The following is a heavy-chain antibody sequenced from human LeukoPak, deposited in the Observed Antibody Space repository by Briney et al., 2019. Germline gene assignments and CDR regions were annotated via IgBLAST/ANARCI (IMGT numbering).Heavy chain of an antibody. D-gene: IGHD5-12*01. V-gene: IGHV3-48*03. CDR3: ARGYSGYFYY. CDR1: GFTFSSYE. Sequence: GGSLRLSCAASGFTFSSYEMNWVRQAPGKGLEWVSYISRSGGSIYYADSVKGRFTISRDNAKNTLYLQMNSLRAEDTAVYYCARGYSGYFYYWGQGTLVTVSS. J-gene: IGHJ4*02. CDR2: ISRSGGSI.